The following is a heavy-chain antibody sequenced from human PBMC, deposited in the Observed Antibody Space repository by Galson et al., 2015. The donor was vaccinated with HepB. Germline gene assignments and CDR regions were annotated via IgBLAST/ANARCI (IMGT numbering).Heavy chain of an antibody. CDR3: AREGGSSIFGVVITYYGMDV. J-gene: IGHJ6*02. D-gene: IGHD3-3*01. V-gene: IGHV3-7*03. CDR1: GFTFSSYW. CDR2: IKQDGSEK. Sequence: SLRLSCAASGFTFSSYWMSWVRQAPGKGLEWVANIKQDGSEKYYVDSVKGRFTISRDNAKNSLYLQMNSLRAEDTAVYYCAREGGSSIFGVVITYYGMDVWGQGTTVTVSS.